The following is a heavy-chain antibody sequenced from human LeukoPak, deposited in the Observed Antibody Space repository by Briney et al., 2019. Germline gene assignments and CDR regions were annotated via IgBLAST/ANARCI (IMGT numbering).Heavy chain of an antibody. D-gene: IGHD3-10*01. Sequence: PGGSLRLSCAASGFTFDDYAMHWVRQAPGKGLEWVSGISWNSGSIGYADSVKGRFTISRDNAENSLYLQMNSLRAEDTALYYCAKDSVKFGYYYYYGMDVWGQGTTVTVSS. CDR3: AKDSVKFGYYYYYGMDV. CDR2: ISWNSGSI. J-gene: IGHJ6*02. CDR1: GFTFDDYA. V-gene: IGHV3-9*01.